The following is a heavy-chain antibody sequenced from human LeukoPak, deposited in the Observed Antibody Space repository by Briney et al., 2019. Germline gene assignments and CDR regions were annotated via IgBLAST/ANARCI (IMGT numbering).Heavy chain of an antibody. D-gene: IGHD6-13*01. J-gene: IGHJ3*02. Sequence: GGSLRLSCEASGFTFSSFAMSWVRQAPGKGLEWVSAISGIGGSTYYADSVKGRFTISRDNPKNTLYLQMNSVRAEDTAVYYCAKGASSSWHGDAFDIWGQGTMVTVFS. CDR2: ISGIGGST. V-gene: IGHV3-23*01. CDR1: GFTFSSFA. CDR3: AKGASSSWHGDAFDI.